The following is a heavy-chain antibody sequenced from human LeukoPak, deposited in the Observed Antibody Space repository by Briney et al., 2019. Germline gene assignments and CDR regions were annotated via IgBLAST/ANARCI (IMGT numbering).Heavy chain of an antibody. Sequence: SETLSLTCTVSGGSISSDYWSWIRQPPGKGLEWIGYISYSGSTNYNPSLKSRVAMSPDPSKNQFSLRLSSVTAADTAVYYCARAAVTGTPLSFDSWGQGILITVSS. CDR3: ARAAVTGTPLSFDS. CDR1: GGSISSDY. V-gene: IGHV4-59*01. CDR2: ISYSGST. D-gene: IGHD2-21*02. J-gene: IGHJ4*02.